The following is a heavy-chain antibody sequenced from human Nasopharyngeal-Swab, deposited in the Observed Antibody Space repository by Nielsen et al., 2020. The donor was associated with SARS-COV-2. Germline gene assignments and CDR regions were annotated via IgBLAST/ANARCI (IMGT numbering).Heavy chain of an antibody. Sequence: SVKVSCKASGCTFTSSAMQWVRQAHGQRLEWIGWIVVGSGNTNYAQKFQERVTITRDMSTRTAYMELSSLRSEDTAVYYCAAITGDTATGKGHPLGFDPWGQGTLVTVSS. CDR2: IVVGSGNT. V-gene: IGHV1-58*02. CDR3: AAITGDTATGKGHPLGFDP. J-gene: IGHJ5*02. CDR1: GCTFTSSA. D-gene: IGHD5-18*01.